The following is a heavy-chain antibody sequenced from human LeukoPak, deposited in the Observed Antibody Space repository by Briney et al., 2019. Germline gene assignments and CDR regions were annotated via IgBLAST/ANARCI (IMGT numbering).Heavy chain of an antibody. CDR2: IYPGDSET. CDR3: ARPYYYDSAGAFDI. J-gene: IGHJ3*02. V-gene: IGHV5-51*01. CDR1: GYSFTSYW. Sequence: GESLKISCKGAGYSFTSYWIAWVRQMPGKGLEWMGLIYPGDSETRYSPSFQGQVTISADKSIDTAYLQWSSLKASDTAIFYRARPYYYDSAGAFDIWGQGTVVTVSS. D-gene: IGHD3-22*01.